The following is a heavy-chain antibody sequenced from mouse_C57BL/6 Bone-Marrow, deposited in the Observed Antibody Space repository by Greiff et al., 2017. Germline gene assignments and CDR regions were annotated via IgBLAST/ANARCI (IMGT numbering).Heavy chain of an antibody. D-gene: IGHD1-1*02. V-gene: IGHV2-9-1*01. CDR1: GFSLTSYA. CDR2: IWTGGGT. CDR3: SRKGLGRGYCDV. Sequence: QVQLKESGPGLVAPSQCLSISCTVSGFSLTSYAISWVRQPPGKGLEWLGVIWTGGGTNYNSALKYGLGISKDNSKCKVFLNMNSRQTDDAAGVYCSRKGLGRGYCDVWGTGTTVTVSS. J-gene: IGHJ1*03.